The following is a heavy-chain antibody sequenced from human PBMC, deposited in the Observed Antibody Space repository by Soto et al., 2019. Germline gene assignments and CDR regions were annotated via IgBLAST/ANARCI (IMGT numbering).Heavy chain of an antibody. CDR3: ARLLTEGATFREDAFDL. CDR1: RYTFTSHG. J-gene: IGHJ3*01. CDR2: ISTFNGKT. D-gene: IGHD1-26*01. Sequence: QIQLMQSGGDVKTPGASLKVSCTTSRYTFTSHGIAWVRQAPGQGLERMGWISTFNGKTDYAQKFQGKVTMTADTIMSSVHMVLRSLRSDDTGVYYCARLLTEGATFREDAFDLWGPGTKVTVSS. V-gene: IGHV1-18*01.